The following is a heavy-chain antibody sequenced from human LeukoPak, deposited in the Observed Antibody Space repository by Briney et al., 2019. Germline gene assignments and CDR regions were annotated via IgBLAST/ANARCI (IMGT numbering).Heavy chain of an antibody. J-gene: IGHJ5*02. CDR1: GGSISSYY. CDR3: ARGGLVHRVGNWFDP. Sequence: SETLSLTCTVPGGSISSYYWSWIRQPPGKGLEWIGYIYYSGSTNYNPSLKSRVTISVDTSKNQFSLKLSSVTAADTAVYYCARGGLVHRVGNWFDPWGQGTLVTVSS. D-gene: IGHD3-10*01. CDR2: IYYSGST. V-gene: IGHV4-59*01.